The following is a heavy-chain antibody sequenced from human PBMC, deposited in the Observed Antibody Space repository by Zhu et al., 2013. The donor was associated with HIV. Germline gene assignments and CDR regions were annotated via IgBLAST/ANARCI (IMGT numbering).Heavy chain of an antibody. D-gene: IGHD2-15*01. J-gene: IGHJ5*02. CDR2: VNPNSGAT. Sequence: QVQLVQSGAEVRKPGASVKLSCKTSGYSFTDYYIQWMRQAPGQGLEWVGWVNPNSGATNYVQKFRGRVTMTRDTSISTAYMELNRLTSDDTAVYYCARESGRGGGLDSCSGPSCYGWFDRVGPGIPDHRLR. CDR3: ARESGRGGGLDSCSGPSCYGWFDR. CDR1: GYSFTDYY. V-gene: IGHV1-2*02.